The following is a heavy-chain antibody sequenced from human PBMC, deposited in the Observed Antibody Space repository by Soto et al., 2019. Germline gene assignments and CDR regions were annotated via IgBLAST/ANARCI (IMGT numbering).Heavy chain of an antibody. V-gene: IGHV3-53*04. Sequence: EVQLVESGGGLVQPGGSLRLSCAASGFTVSSNYMSWVRQAPGKGLEWVSVIYSGGSTYYADSVKGRFTISRHNSKNTLYLQMNSLRAEETAVYYWARGPGGSQLGYCGMDVWGRGTTVTVCS. CDR3: ARGPGGSQLGYCGMDV. CDR2: IYSGGST. D-gene: IGHD1-26*01. J-gene: IGHJ6*02. CDR1: GFTVSSNY.